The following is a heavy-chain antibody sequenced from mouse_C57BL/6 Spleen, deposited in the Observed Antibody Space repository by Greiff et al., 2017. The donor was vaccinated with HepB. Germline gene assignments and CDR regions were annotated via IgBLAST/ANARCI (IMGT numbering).Heavy chain of an antibody. V-gene: IGHV5-17*01. CDR3: AREVYGSSKGYFDV. J-gene: IGHJ1*03. CDR1: GFTFSDYG. Sequence: DVKLVESGGGLVKPGGSLKLSCAASGFTFSDYGMHWVRQAPEKGLEWVAYISSGSSTIYYADTVKGRFTISRDNAKNTLFLQMTSLRSEDTAMYYCAREVYGSSKGYFDVWGTGTTVTVSS. D-gene: IGHD1-1*01. CDR2: ISSGSSTI.